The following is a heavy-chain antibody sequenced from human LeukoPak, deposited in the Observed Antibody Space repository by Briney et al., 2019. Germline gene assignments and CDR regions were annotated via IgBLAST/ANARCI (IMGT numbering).Heavy chain of an antibody. D-gene: IGHD3-22*01. CDR2: IYHSGNT. Sequence: SETLSLTCTVSGYSISTSYYWGWIRQPPGKGLEWIGSIYHSGNTYYNPSLKSRVTISVDTSKNQFSLKLNSVTAADTAVYYCARVEYDSSGALDYWGQGTLVTVSS. CDR3: ARVEYDSSGALDY. CDR1: GYSISTSYY. J-gene: IGHJ4*02. V-gene: IGHV4-38-2*02.